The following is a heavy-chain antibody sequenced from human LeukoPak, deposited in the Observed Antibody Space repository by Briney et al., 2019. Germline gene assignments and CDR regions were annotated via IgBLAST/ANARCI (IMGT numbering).Heavy chain of an antibody. Sequence: ASVKVSCKASGYTFTSYDINWVRQATGQGLEWMGWMNPNSGNTGYAQKFQGRVTITADKSTSTAYMELSSLRSEDTAVYYCARGGYSGQSDYWGQGTLVTVSS. V-gene: IGHV1-8*01. J-gene: IGHJ4*02. D-gene: IGHD3-16*02. CDR3: ARGGYSGQSDY. CDR2: MNPNSGNT. CDR1: GYTFTSYD.